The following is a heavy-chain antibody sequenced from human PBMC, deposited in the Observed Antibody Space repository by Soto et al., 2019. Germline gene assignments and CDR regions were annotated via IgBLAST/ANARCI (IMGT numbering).Heavy chain of an antibody. V-gene: IGHV4-30-2*01. J-gene: IGHJ5*02. CDR2: IYHSGST. D-gene: IGHD2-15*01. CDR1: VGSISSGGYS. Sequence: SETLSLTCSVSVGSISSGGYSWSWIRQPPGKGLEWIGYIYHSGSTYYNPSLKSRVTISVDRSKNQFSLKLSSVTAADTAVYYCARSGASRAETCSGGSCYFSWFDPWGQGKLVTGSS. CDR3: ARSGASRAETCSGGSCYFSWFDP.